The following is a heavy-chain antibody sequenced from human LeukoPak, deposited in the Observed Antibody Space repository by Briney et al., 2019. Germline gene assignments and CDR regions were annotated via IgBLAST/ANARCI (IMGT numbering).Heavy chain of an antibody. J-gene: IGHJ4*02. CDR2: MNPNSGNA. CDR3: ARGQSQFDY. V-gene: IGHV1-8*01. CDR1: GYTFTSYD. Sequence: GASVKVSCKASGYTFTSYDINWVRQATGQGLEWMGWMNPNSGNAVYEQKFQGRVTMTRNTSITTAYMELTSLRSEDTAMYYCARGQSQFDYWGQGTLVTVSS.